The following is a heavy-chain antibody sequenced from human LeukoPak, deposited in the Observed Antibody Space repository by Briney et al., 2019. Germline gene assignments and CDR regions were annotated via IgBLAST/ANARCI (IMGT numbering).Heavy chain of an antibody. V-gene: IGHV1-69*13. CDR1: GGTFSSYA. J-gene: IGHJ3*02. CDR3: ARDHRGEDAFDI. D-gene: IGHD3-10*01. CDR2: IIPIFGTA. Sequence: ASVMVSCKASGGTFSSYAISWVRQAPGQGLEWMGGIIPIFGTANYAQKFQGRVTITADESTSTAYMELSSLRSEDTAVYYCARDHRGEDAFDIWGQGTMVTVSS.